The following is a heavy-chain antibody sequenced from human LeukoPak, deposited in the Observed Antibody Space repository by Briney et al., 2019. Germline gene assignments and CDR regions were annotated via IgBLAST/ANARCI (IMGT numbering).Heavy chain of an antibody. Sequence: PGGSLRLSCAASGFTFSSYWMSWVRQAPGKGLEWVSVIYSGGSTYYADSVKGRFTISRDNSKNTLYLQMNSLRAEDTAVYYCARVEYSSGWSDAFDIWGQGTMVTVSS. CDR3: ARVEYSSGWSDAFDI. V-gene: IGHV3-53*01. D-gene: IGHD6-19*01. CDR1: GFTFSSYW. J-gene: IGHJ3*02. CDR2: IYSGGST.